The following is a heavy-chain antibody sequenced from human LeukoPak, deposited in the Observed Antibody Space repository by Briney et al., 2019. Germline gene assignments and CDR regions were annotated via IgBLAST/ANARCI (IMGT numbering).Heavy chain of an antibody. CDR2: ISNRGSTI. J-gene: IGHJ4*02. D-gene: IGHD2-2*01. CDR1: GFTFRHYY. V-gene: IGHV3-11*01. CDR3: ARPLGYCSSTSCQNPGYFDY. Sequence: GGSLRLSCAASGFTFRHYYMSWTRQAPGKGLEGVSYISNRGSTIYYADSVKGRFTISRDNAKNSLYLQMNSLRAEDTAVYYCARPLGYCSSTSCQNPGYFDYWGQGTLVTVSS.